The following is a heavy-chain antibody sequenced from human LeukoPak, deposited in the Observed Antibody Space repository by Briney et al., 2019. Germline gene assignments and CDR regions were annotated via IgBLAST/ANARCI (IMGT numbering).Heavy chain of an antibody. V-gene: IGHV3-48*03. Sequence: GGSLRLSCAASGFTFSSYEMNWVRQAPGKGLEWVSYISSSGSTIYYADFVKGRFTISRDNAKNSLYLQMNSLRAEDTAVYYCAREREAYYFDYWGQGTLVTVSS. CDR3: AREREAYYFDY. CDR1: GFTFSSYE. J-gene: IGHJ4*02. CDR2: ISSSGSTI.